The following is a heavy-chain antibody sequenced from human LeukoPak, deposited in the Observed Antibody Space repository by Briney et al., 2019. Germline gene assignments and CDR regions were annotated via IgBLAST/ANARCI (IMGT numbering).Heavy chain of an antibody. J-gene: IGHJ4*02. CDR1: GYTFTGYY. V-gene: IGHV1-2*02. Sequence: ASVKVSCKASGYTFTGYYMHWVRQAPGQGLEWMGWINPNSGGTNYAQKFQGRGTMIRDTYISTAYMELSRLTSDDTAVYYCASLLGYSSGWYAFDYWGQGTLVTVSS. D-gene: IGHD6-19*01. CDR3: ASLLGYSSGWYAFDY. CDR2: INPNSGGT.